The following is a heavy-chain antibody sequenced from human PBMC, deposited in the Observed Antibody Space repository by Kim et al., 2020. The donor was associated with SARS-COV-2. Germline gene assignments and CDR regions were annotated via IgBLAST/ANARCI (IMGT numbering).Heavy chain of an antibody. D-gene: IGHD2-15*01. CDR2: FDPEDGET. J-gene: IGHJ5*02. CDR3: ATEGWVDCSGGGCYRGHWFDP. Sequence: ASVKVSCKVSGYTLTELSMHWVRQAPGKGLEWMGGFDPEDGETIYAQKFQGRVTMTEDTSTDTAYMELSSLRSEDTAVYYCATEGWVDCSGGGCYRGHWFDPWGQGTLVTVSS. V-gene: IGHV1-24*01. CDR1: GYTLTELS.